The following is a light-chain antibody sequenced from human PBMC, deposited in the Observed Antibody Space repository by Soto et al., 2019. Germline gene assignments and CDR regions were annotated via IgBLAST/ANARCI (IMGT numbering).Light chain of an antibody. CDR2: EVS. J-gene: IGLJ1*01. CDR3: SSYTSSTTYV. CDR1: SSDVGGYIY. Sequence: QSALTQPASVSGSPGQSIAISCTGTSSDVGGYIYVSWYQQHPGKAPKLMIYEVSSRPSGVSNRFSGSKSGNTASLTISGLQAEDEADYYCSSYTSSTTYVFGTGTKVTAL. V-gene: IGLV2-14*01.